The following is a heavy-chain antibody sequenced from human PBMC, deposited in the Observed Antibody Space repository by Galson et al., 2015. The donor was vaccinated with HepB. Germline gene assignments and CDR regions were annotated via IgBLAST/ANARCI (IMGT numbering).Heavy chain of an antibody. V-gene: IGHV3-21*06. CDR3: VREGGYDSFWGTYSGAYFEA. D-gene: IGHD3-16*01. CDR2: ITRTSNSI. Sequence: SLRLSCAASGFDFVRTTMNWVRQTPGKGLEWVSSITRTSNSINYADSVKGRFTVSRDNSENFLYLQMSSLRVEDTAVYYCVREGGYDSFWGTYSGAYFEAWGQGARGTVS. CDR1: GFDFVRTT. J-gene: IGHJ4*02.